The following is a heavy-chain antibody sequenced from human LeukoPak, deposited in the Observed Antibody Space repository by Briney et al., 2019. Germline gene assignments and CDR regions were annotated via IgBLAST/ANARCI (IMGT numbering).Heavy chain of an antibody. Sequence: GGSLRLSCAGSGFIVSSNYMSWVRQAAGKGLEWVSVIYGSSRTYYADSVKGRFTISRDNAKNSLYLQMNSLRAEDTAFYYCAKGGTSVLIHYYFDYWGQGTLVTVSS. J-gene: IGHJ4*02. CDR1: GFIVSSNY. CDR2: IYGSSRT. V-gene: IGHV3-53*05. D-gene: IGHD4-11*01. CDR3: AKGGTSVLIHYYFDY.